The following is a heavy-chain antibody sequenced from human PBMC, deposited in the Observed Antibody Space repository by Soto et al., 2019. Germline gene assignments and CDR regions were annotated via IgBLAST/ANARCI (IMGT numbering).Heavy chain of an antibody. D-gene: IGHD7-27*01. J-gene: IGHJ4*02. Sequence: SVKVSCKASGGTFSSYTISWVRQAPGQGLEWMGRIIPILGIANYAQKFQGRVTITADKSTSTAYMELSSLRSEDTAVYYCARDSGLVWGKTTSDYWGQGTLVT. CDR2: IIPILGIA. CDR1: GGTFSSYT. V-gene: IGHV1-69*04. CDR3: ARDSGLVWGKTTSDY.